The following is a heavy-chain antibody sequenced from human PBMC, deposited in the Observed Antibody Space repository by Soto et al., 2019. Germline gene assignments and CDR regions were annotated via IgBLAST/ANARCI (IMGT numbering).Heavy chain of an antibody. CDR1: GYTFTSYG. V-gene: IGHV1-18*04. J-gene: IGHJ4*02. D-gene: IGHD2-2*01. Sequence: ASVKVSCKASGYTFTSYGISWVRQAPGQGLEWMGWISAYNGNTNYAQKLQGRVTMTTDTSTSTAYMELRSLRSDDTAVYYCARGGYCSSTSCYQNYFDYWGQGTLATVSS. CDR3: ARGGYCSSTSCYQNYFDY. CDR2: ISAYNGNT.